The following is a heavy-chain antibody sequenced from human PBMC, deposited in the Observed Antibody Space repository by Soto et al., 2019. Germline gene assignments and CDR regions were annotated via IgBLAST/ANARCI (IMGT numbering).Heavy chain of an antibody. D-gene: IGHD6-6*01. J-gene: IGHJ6*02. V-gene: IGHV3-23*01. CDR1: GFTFSSYA. Sequence: PGGSLRLSCAASGFTFSSYAMSWVRQAPGKGLEWASAISGSGGSTYYADSVKGRSTISRDNSKNTLYLQMSSPRAEDTAVYYCAKARPGRAARPAYYYFGMDVWGPGTTVAVSS. CDR2: ISGSGGST. CDR3: AKARPGRAARPAYYYFGMDV.